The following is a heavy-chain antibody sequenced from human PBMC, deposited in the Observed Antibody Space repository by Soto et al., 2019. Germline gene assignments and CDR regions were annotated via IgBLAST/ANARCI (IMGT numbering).Heavy chain of an antibody. CDR2: IYYSGST. CDR3: ARLGYSTGWYDY. D-gene: IGHD6-13*01. V-gene: IGHV4-39*01. J-gene: IGHJ4*02. CDR1: GGSFSSSSYF. Sequence: QLHLQESGPGLVKPSETLSLTCTVSGGSFSSSSYFWGWIRQPPGKGLEWIGSIYYSGSTYYDPSRKSRVTISVDTSKNQFFLKMSSVTAADAAVYYCARLGYSTGWYDYWAQGTLVTVSS.